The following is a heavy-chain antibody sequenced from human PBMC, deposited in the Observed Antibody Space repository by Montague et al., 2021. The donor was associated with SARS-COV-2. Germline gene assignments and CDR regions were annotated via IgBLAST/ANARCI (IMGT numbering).Heavy chain of an antibody. Sequence: SETLSLTCAVHGTSSSGYYWNWIRQPPGKGLEWIGEINHGGSTKYSPSPKSRLTISADTSKNQFSLKLTSVAAADTAVYYCARLRDGVVPSPILGVGPYYSYFYLDVRGRGTTVTVSS. J-gene: IGHJ6*03. CDR3: ARLRDGVVPSPILGVGPYYSYFYLDV. CDR2: INHGGST. D-gene: IGHD3-10*01. V-gene: IGHV4-34*01. CDR1: GTSSSGYY.